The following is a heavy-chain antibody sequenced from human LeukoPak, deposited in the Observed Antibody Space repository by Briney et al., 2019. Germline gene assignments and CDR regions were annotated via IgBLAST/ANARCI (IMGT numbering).Heavy chain of an antibody. D-gene: IGHD6-13*01. CDR3: ATVGKFRQLARVDY. J-gene: IGHJ4*02. CDR2: FDPEDGET. CDR1: GYTLTELS. V-gene: IGHV1-24*01. Sequence: ASVKVSCKVSGYTLTELSVHWVRQAPGKGLEWMGGFDPEDGETIYAQKFQGRVTMTEDTSTDTAYMELSSLRSEDTAVYYCATVGKFRQLARVDYWGQGTLVTVSS.